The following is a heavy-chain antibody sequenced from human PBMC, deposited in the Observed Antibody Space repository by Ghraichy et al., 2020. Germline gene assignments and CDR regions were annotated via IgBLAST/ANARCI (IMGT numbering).Heavy chain of an antibody. J-gene: IGHJ4*02. D-gene: IGHD7-27*01. CDR1: GFTFSSYG. CDR2: IRYDGSNK. Sequence: GGSLRLSRAASGFTFSSYGMHWVRQAPGKGLEWVAFIRYDGSNKYYADSVKGRFTISRDSSKNTLYLQMNSLRAEDTAVYYCAKDPWGTGDGDYWGQGTLVTVSS. V-gene: IGHV3-30*02. CDR3: AKDPWGTGDGDY.